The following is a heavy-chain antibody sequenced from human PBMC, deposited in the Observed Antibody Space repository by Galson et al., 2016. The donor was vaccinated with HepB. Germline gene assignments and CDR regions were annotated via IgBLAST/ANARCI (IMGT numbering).Heavy chain of an antibody. CDR1: GGSVSSGTYY. J-gene: IGHJ4*02. V-gene: IGHV4-61*01. Sequence: SETLSLTCTVSGGSVSSGTYYWSWIRQPPGKGLEWIRYIHDSGSTNYNPSLKSRVTISVDTSKNQFSLRQYSVTAADTAVYYCARASGPLTYYYDSSGYEDYWGQGTLVTVSS. CDR2: IHDSGST. CDR3: ARASGPLTYYYDSSGYEDY. D-gene: IGHD3-22*01.